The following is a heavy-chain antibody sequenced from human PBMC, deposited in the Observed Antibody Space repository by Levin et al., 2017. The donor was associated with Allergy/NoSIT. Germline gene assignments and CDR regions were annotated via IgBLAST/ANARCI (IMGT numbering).Heavy chain of an antibody. V-gene: IGHV3-49*03. CDR1: GFTFVDYA. CDR2: IRSQAYGGTT. Sequence: GGSLRLSCSTFGFTFVDYAVTWFRQAPGKGLEWVGSIRSQAYGGTTEYAASVRGRFTISRDDSNSIAYLQMDSLRTGDTATYYCTADYHDFDYWGQGTLVTVSS. D-gene: IGHD3-22*01. J-gene: IGHJ4*02. CDR3: TADYHDFDY.